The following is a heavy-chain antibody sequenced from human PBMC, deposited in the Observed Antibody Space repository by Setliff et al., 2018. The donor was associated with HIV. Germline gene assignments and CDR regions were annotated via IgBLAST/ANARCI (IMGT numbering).Heavy chain of an antibody. Sequence: PSETLSLTCTVSGGSISSGGYYWNWIRQHPGKGLEWIGYIYYRGSTYYNPSLKSRVTISIYTSKNQFSLKLSSVTAADTAVYYCARGLVVVTDSDYDTNYYYYYYMDVWGKGTTVTVSS. D-gene: IGHD5-12*01. CDR1: GGSISSGGYY. V-gene: IGHV4-31*03. CDR3: ARGLVVVTDSDYDTNYYYYYYMDV. CDR2: IYYRGST. J-gene: IGHJ6*03.